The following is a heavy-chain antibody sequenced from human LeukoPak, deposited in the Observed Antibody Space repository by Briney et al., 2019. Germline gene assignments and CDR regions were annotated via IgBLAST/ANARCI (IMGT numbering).Heavy chain of an antibody. Sequence: GGSLRLSCAASGFTFSSYWMSWVRQAPGKGLEWVANIKQDGSEKYYVDSVKGRFTISRDNAKNSLYLQMNSLRAEDTAVYYCARDLGAPYYDFWSGTNYYYYMDVWGKGTTVTVSS. CDR3: ARDLGAPYYDFWSGTNYYYYMDV. CDR1: GFTFSSYW. V-gene: IGHV3-7*01. D-gene: IGHD3-3*01. CDR2: IKQDGSEK. J-gene: IGHJ6*03.